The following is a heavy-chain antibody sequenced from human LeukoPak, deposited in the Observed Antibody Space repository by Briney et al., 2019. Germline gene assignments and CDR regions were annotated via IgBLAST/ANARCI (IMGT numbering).Heavy chain of an antibody. J-gene: IGHJ6*02. CDR3: ARDQGPAYSGSSYYYYYGMDV. D-gene: IGHD1-26*01. Sequence: EASVKVSFKASGYTFTGYYMHWVRQAPGQGLEWMGWINPNSGGTNYAQKFQGRVTMTRDTSISTAYMELSRLRSDDTAVYYCARDQGPAYSGSSYYYYYGMDVWGQGTTVTVSS. CDR2: INPNSGGT. CDR1: GYTFTGYY. V-gene: IGHV1-2*02.